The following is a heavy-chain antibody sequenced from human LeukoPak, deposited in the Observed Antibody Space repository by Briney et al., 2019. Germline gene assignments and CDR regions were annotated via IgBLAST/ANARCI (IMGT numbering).Heavy chain of an antibody. D-gene: IGHD1-1*01. V-gene: IGHV4-30-4*01. Sequence: SETPSLTCSVSGVSIISSDHYWTWIRQPPGKGLEWIGYIHYSGSAYYNPSLESRSITSVDTSKNQVSLTLTSVTAADTAVYYCARFQLQYNWFDPWGQGTLVTVSS. CDR2: IHYSGSA. CDR1: GVSIISSDHY. CDR3: ARFQLQYNWFDP. J-gene: IGHJ5*02.